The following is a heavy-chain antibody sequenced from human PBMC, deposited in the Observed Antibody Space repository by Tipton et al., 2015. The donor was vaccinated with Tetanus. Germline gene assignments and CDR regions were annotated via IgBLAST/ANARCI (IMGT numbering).Heavy chain of an antibody. CDR3: ARHSSLKALNY. CDR1: GGSSSSFY. Sequence: TLSLTCAVYGGSSSSFYWSWIRQPPGKALEWIGHIFYTGSSHYNPSFKSRVTTSVDTSKNQFSLELSSVTAADTAVYYCARHSSLKALNYWGQGTLVTASS. D-gene: IGHD3-9*01. V-gene: IGHV4-59*08. CDR2: IFYTGSS. J-gene: IGHJ4*02.